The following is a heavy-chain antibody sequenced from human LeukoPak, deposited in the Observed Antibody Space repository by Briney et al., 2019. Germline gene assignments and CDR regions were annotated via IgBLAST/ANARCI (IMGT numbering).Heavy chain of an antibody. D-gene: IGHD3-10*01. Sequence: SETLSLTCTVSGGSISSYYWSWIRQPAGKGLEWIGRIYTSGSTNYNPSLKSRVTISVDTSKNQSSLKLSSVTAADTAVYYCARQGGGTLGGYYFYGMDVWGQGTTVTVSS. V-gene: IGHV4-4*07. J-gene: IGHJ6*02. CDR3: ARQGGGTLGGYYFYGMDV. CDR1: GGSISSYY. CDR2: IYTSGST.